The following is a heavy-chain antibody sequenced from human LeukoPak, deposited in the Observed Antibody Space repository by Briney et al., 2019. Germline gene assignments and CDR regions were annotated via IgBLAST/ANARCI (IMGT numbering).Heavy chain of an antibody. CDR1: GYTFTSYG. CDR2: ISAYNGNT. D-gene: IGHD3-10*01. Sequence: GASVKVSCKASGYTFTSYGISWVRQAPGQGLEWMGWISAYNGNTNYAQKLQGRVTMTTDTSTSTAYMELRSLRSDDTAVYYCARVPMVRGVIIPNWFDPWGQGTLVTVSS. J-gene: IGHJ5*02. V-gene: IGHV1-18*04. CDR3: ARVPMVRGVIIPNWFDP.